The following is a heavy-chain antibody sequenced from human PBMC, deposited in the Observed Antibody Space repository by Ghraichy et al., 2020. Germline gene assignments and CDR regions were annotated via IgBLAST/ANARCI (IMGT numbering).Heavy chain of an antibody. CDR1: GFTVSDNC. CDR3: ARGPGYSYATYYFDF. CDR2: IYSGGSA. V-gene: IGHV3-66*01. D-gene: IGHD5-18*01. J-gene: IGHJ4*02. Sequence: GGSLRLSCAASGFTVSDNCLNWVRQAPGKGLEWVSVIYSGGSAYYTDSVKGRFTISRDNSKNTVYLQMNSLRAEDTAVYYCARGPGYSYATYYFDFWGQGTLVTVSS.